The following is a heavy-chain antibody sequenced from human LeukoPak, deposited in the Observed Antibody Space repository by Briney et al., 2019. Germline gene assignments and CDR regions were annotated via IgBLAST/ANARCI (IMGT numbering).Heavy chain of an antibody. CDR3: AELGITMIGGV. J-gene: IGHJ6*04. CDR1: GFTFSTYW. Sequence: GGSLRLSCEASGFTFSTYWMSWVRQAPGKGLEWVADIKQDGSEKFYVDSVKGRFTISRDNAKNSLYLQMNSLRAEEKSVYYCAELGITMIGGVWGKGTTVTISS. V-gene: IGHV3-7*01. D-gene: IGHD3-10*02. CDR2: IKQDGSEK.